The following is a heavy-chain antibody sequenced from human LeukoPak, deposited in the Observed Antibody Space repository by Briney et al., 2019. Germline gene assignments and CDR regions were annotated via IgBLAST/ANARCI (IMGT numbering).Heavy chain of an antibody. CDR3: AKEIGLLWFGELRNFDY. V-gene: IGHV3-23*01. J-gene: IGHJ4*02. Sequence: GGSLRLSCAASGFTFSSYWMSWVRQAPGKGLEWVSAISGSGGSTYYADSVKGRFTISRDNSKNTLYLQMNSLRAEDTAVYYCAKEIGLLWFGELRNFDYWGQGTLVTVSS. CDR1: GFTFSSYW. D-gene: IGHD3-10*01. CDR2: ISGSGGST.